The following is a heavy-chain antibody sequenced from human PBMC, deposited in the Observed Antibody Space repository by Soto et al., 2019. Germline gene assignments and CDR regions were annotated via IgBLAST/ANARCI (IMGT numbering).Heavy chain of an antibody. J-gene: IGHJ5*02. Sequence: PSETLPLTCTVSGGSVSSNSYSWGWVRQSPGKGLEWIGTIYSSDSTHYNPSLKSRVTVSVDTSKNQFSLKLNSVTAADTAIYYCAKSHALAVAGGYNYFDPWGQGTPVTVSS. V-gene: IGHV4-39*01. CDR2: IYSSDST. CDR1: GGSVSSNSYS. D-gene: IGHD6-19*01. CDR3: AKSHALAVAGGYNYFDP.